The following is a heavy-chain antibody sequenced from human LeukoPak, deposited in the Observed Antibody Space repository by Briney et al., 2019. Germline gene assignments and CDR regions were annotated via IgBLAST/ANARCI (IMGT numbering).Heavy chain of an antibody. Sequence: ASVKVSCKASGYTFTSYGISWVRQAPGQGLEWMGWISAYNGNTNYAQKLQGRVTMTTDTPTSTAYMELRSLRSDDTAVYYCARDVLLVSTASTQLFDPWGQGTLVTVSS. CDR3: ARDVLLVSTASTQLFDP. D-gene: IGHD5-24*01. CDR1: GYTFTSYG. CDR2: ISAYNGNT. V-gene: IGHV1-18*01. J-gene: IGHJ5*02.